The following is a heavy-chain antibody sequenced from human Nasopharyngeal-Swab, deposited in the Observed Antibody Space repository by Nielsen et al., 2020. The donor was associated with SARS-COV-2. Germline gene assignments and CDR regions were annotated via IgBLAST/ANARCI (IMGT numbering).Heavy chain of an antibody. CDR2: MHTSTTT. V-gene: IGHV4-61*02. J-gene: IGHJ6*02. CDR3: ARMIFGVANAGIDV. Sequence: WIRQPPGKGLEWIGRMHTSTTTSYNPSLKSRVIISVDKSKNQFSLKLSSVTAADTAVYYCARMIFGVANAGIDVWGQGATVTVSS. D-gene: IGHD3-3*01.